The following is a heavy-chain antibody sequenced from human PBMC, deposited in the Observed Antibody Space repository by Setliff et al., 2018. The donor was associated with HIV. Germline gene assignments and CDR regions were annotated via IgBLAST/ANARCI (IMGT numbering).Heavy chain of an antibody. CDR2: LASYNDDA. V-gene: IGHV1-18*01. J-gene: IGHJ4*02. Sequence: GPSVKVSCKASGYTFTNYGITWVRQAPGHGLEWMGWLASYNDDANYAQNLQGRVTMTTDKSTSTAYMELRSLRSDDTAGYYCARGQYGDELFDYWGQGTLVTVSS. D-gene: IGHD4-17*01. CDR3: ARGQYGDELFDY. CDR1: GYTFTNYG.